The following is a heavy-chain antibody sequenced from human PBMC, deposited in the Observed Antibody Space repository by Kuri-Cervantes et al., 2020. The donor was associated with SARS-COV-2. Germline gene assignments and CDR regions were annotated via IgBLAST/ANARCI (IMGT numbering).Heavy chain of an antibody. CDR3: ARDDTYSSSWFRFLGRGMDV. V-gene: IGHV3-30-3*01. J-gene: IGHJ6*02. Sequence: GESLKISCAASGFTFSSYAMHWVRQAPGKGLEWVAVISYDGSNKYYADSVKGRFTISRDNSKNTLYLQMNSLRAEGTAVYYCARDDTYSSSWFRFLGRGMDVWGQGTTVTVSS. D-gene: IGHD6-13*01. CDR2: ISYDGSNK. CDR1: GFTFSSYA.